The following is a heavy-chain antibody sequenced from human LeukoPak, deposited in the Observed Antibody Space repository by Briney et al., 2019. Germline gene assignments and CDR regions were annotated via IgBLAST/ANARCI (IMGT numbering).Heavy chain of an antibody. CDR1: GYTFTSYG. V-gene: IGHV1-69*05. CDR3: ATAAIPRIYYYYMDV. D-gene: IGHD2-2*02. CDR2: IIPIFGTA. J-gene: IGHJ6*03. Sequence: ASVKVSCKASGYTFTSYGISWVRQAPGQGLEWMGGIIPIFGTANYAQKFQGRVTITTDESTSTAYMELSSLRSEDTAVYYCATAAIPRIYYYYMDVWGKGTTVTVSS.